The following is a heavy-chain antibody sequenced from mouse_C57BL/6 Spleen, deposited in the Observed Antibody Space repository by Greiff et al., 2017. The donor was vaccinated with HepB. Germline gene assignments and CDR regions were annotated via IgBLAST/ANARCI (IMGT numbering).Heavy chain of an antibody. J-gene: IGHJ2*01. CDR3: ARGDLFPYYFDY. V-gene: IGHV1-81*01. CDR1: GYTFTSYG. D-gene: IGHD2-3*01. CDR2: IYPRSGNT. Sequence: VQLQQSGAELARPGASVKLSCKASGYTFTSYGLSWVKQRTGQGLEWIGEIYPRSGNTYYNEKFKGKATLTADKSSSTAYMELRSLTSEDSAVYFCARGDLFPYYFDYWVQGTTLTVSS.